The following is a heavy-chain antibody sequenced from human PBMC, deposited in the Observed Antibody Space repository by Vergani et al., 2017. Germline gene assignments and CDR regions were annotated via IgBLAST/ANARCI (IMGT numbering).Heavy chain of an antibody. V-gene: IGHV4-30-2*01. CDR2: VYYSGTT. CDR1: GDAISRDTYS. CDR3: ARGQTGYSRDWSTYFFYMDV. Sequence: QLQLQESDSRLVNPSQTLSLTCTLSGDAISRDTYSWNWVRQPLGKPLEWIGSVYYSGTTYYNPSLGGRVTMSIDKSKNHFSLTLTSVTAADSAFYFCARGQTGYSRDWSTYFFYMDVWGKGTTVTVSS. D-gene: IGHD3/OR15-3a*01. J-gene: IGHJ6*03.